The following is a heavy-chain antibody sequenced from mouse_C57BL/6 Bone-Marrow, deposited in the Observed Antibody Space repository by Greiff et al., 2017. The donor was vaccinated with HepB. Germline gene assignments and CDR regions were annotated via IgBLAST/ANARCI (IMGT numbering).Heavy chain of an antibody. V-gene: IGHV1-55*01. CDR2: FYPGSGST. CDR1: GYTFTSYW. CDR3: DRDWFAY. Sequence: QVQLQQSGAELVKPGASVKMSCKASGYTFTSYWITWVKQRPGQGLEWIGDFYPGSGSTNYNEKFKSKATLTVDTSSSTAYMQLSSLTSEDSAVYYCDRDWFAYWGQGALVTVSA. J-gene: IGHJ3*01.